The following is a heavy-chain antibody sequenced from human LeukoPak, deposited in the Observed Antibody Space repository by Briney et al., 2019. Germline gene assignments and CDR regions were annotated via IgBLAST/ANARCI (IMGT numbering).Heavy chain of an antibody. J-gene: IGHJ4*02. D-gene: IGHD6-13*01. V-gene: IGHV3-23*01. CDR3: AKGRASSWYLSFDY. CDR1: GFTFSSYD. Sequence: GGSLRLSCAASGFTFSSYDMTWIRQAPGKGLEWVSTVSSSGVSTYYADSVKGRFTISRDNSKITLYLQMSSLRADDTALYYCAKGRASSWYLSFDYWGQGTLVTVSS. CDR2: VSSSGVST.